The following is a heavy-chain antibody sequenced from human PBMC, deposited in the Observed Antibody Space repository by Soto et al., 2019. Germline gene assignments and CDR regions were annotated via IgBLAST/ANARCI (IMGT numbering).Heavy chain of an antibody. CDR1: GFTFSNYG. CDR2: IWFDGSNK. J-gene: IGHJ6*02. V-gene: IGHV3-33*01. CDR3: ARDWGSGTTDDYSSYYGMDV. D-gene: IGHD1-1*01. Sequence: PGGSLRLSCAASGFTFSNYGMHWVRQAPGKGLEWVAVIWFDGSNKYYADSMKGRFIISRDNSKNTLYLQMNSLRAEDTAVYYCARDWGSGTTDDYSSYYGMDVWGQGTTVTVSS.